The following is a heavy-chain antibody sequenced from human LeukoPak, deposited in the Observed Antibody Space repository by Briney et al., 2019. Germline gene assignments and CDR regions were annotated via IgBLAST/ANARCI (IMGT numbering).Heavy chain of an antibody. CDR3: AKVRYESSGWYYFDS. Sequence: PGRSLRLSCAAPGFTLSAYAMHWVRQAPGKGLEGVALISYDGSNKYYADFVKGRFTISRDSSKNTLYLQVNSLRAEDTAVYYCAKVRYESSGWYYFDSWGQGTLVTVSS. CDR1: GFTLSAYA. J-gene: IGHJ4*02. D-gene: IGHD6-19*01. V-gene: IGHV3-30*18. CDR2: ISYDGSNK.